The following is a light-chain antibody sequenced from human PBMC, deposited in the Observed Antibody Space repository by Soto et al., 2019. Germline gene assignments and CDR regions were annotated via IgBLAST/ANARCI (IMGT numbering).Light chain of an antibody. V-gene: IGLV1-44*01. Sequence: QAVVTQPPSASGTPGQRVTISCSGSSSNIGSNTVHWYQHLPGTAPKLLMYNFNERPSGVPDRFSGSKSGTSASLAISGLQSEDEADYYCAAWDDSLNGPVFGGGTKVTVL. CDR3: AAWDDSLNGPV. CDR2: NFN. J-gene: IGLJ2*01. CDR1: SSNIGSNT.